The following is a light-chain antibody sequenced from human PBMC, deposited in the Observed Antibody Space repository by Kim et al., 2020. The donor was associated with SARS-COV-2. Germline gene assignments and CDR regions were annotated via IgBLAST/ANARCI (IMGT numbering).Light chain of an antibody. J-gene: IGKJ2*01. V-gene: IGKV3-20*01. Sequence: PGERASPSCRASQSVRSRYLAWYQQKPGQAPRLLIYGASSRATGIPDRFSGSGSGTDFTLTISRLEPEDFAVYYCQQYGSSPPMYTFGQGTKLEI. CDR2: GAS. CDR3: QQYGSSPPMYT. CDR1: QSVRSRY.